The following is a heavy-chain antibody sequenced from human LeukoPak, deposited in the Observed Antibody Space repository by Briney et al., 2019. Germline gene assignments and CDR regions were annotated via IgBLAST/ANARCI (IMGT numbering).Heavy chain of an antibody. CDR2: ISGSGGST. CDR1: GFTFSSYA. Sequence: GGSLRLSCAASGFTFSSYAMSWVRQAPGKGLEWVSAISGSGGSTYYADSVKGRFTISRDNSMNTLYLQMNSLRAEDTAVYYCAKAPRIQLWRYYFDYWGQGTLVTVSS. V-gene: IGHV3-23*01. J-gene: IGHJ4*02. CDR3: AKAPRIQLWRYYFDY. D-gene: IGHD5-18*01.